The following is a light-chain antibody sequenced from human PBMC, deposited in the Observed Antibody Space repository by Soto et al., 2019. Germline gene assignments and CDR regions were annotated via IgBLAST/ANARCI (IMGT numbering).Light chain of an antibody. Sequence: QSALTQPASVSGSPGQSITISCTGTSSDIGNYNLVSWYQQHPGEAPKLMIYEGSKRPSGVSNRFSASKSGNTASLTISGLQAEDEADYYCCSFAGSRPSFGGGTKVTVL. CDR2: EGS. CDR3: CSFAGSRPS. V-gene: IGLV2-23*01. CDR1: SSDIGNYNL. J-gene: IGLJ2*01.